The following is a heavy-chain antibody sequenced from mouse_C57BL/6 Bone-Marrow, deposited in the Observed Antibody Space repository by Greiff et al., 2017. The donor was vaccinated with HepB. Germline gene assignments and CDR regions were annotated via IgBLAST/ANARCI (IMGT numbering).Heavy chain of an antibody. D-gene: IGHD1-1*01. CDR2: ILPGSGST. V-gene: IGHV1-9*01. J-gene: IGHJ1*03. CDR1: GYTFTGYW. Sequence: QVQLKESGAELMKPGASVKLSCKATGYTFTGYWIAWVKQRPGHGLEWIGEILPGSGSTNYNEKFKGKATFTAATSSNTAYMQLSSLTSEDTAIYYCARRPGGLRNWYCDVWGTGTTVTVSS. CDR3: ARRPGGLRNWYCDV.